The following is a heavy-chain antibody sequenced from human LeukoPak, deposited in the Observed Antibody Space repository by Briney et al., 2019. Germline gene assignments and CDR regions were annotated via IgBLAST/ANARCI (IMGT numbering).Heavy chain of an antibody. V-gene: IGHV4-39*01. Sequence: SETLSLTCTVSGGSISSSSYYWGWIRQPPGKGLEWIGSVYYSGSTYYNPSLKSRVTISVDTSKNQFSLKLSSVTAADTAVYYCARHEFNTMVRGVNSWVYFQHWGQGTLVTVSS. D-gene: IGHD3-10*01. CDR2: VYYSGST. CDR1: GGSISSSSYY. CDR3: ARHEFNTMVRGVNSWVYFQH. J-gene: IGHJ1*01.